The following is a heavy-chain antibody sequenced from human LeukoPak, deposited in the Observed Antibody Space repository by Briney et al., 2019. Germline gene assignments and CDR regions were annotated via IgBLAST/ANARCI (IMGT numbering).Heavy chain of an antibody. CDR2: INPNSGNT. Sequence: ASVKVSCKASGYTFTGYYMHWVRQAPGQGLEWMGWINPNSGNTGYAQKFQGRVTITRNTSISTAYMELSSLRSEDTAVYYCARGGDYVSRNWGQGTLVTVSS. V-gene: IGHV1-8*03. D-gene: IGHD4-17*01. CDR1: GYTFTGYY. CDR3: ARGGDYVSRN. J-gene: IGHJ4*02.